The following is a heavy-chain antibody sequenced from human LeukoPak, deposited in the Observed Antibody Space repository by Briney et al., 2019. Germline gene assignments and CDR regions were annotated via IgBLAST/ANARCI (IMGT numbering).Heavy chain of an antibody. V-gene: IGHV3-72*01. Sequence: GGSLRLSCAASGFTFSDHYMDWVRQVPGKGLEWVGRTKNKANSYTTEYAASVKGRFTISRDESKNSLYLQMNSLKTEDTAVYYCARWDSGSCSDWGQGTLATVSS. CDR2: TKNKANSYTT. D-gene: IGHD1-26*01. CDR1: GFTFSDHY. J-gene: IGHJ4*02. CDR3: ARWDSGSCSD.